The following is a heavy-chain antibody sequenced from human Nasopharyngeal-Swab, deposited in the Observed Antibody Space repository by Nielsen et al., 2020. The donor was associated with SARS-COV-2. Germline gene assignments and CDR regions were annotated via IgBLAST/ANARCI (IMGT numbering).Heavy chain of an antibody. J-gene: IGHJ6*02. CDR1: GFTFSSYW. CDR2: INSDGSST. Sequence: GESLKISCAASGFTFSSYWMHWVRQAPGKGLVWVSRINSDGSSTSYADSVKGRFTISRDNSKNTLYLQMNSLRAEDTAVYYCAKGQRYRITYYDILTGYYDYYYGMDVWGQGTTVTVSS. V-gene: IGHV3-74*01. D-gene: IGHD3-9*01. CDR3: AKGQRYRITYYDILTGYYDYYYGMDV.